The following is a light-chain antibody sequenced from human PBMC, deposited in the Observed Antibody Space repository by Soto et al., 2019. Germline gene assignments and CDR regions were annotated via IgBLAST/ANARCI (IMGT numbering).Light chain of an antibody. Sequence: DIRMTQSPSSLSASVGDRVTITCRAGQSISAYLNWYQHKAGKPPKLLISGAASLQSGVPSRFSGSGSGTDFTLPINNLQPEDFATYYCQQSYRSPTLSFGQGTRLEIK. CDR2: GAA. CDR3: QQSYRSPTLS. J-gene: IGKJ5*01. V-gene: IGKV1-39*01. CDR1: QSISAY.